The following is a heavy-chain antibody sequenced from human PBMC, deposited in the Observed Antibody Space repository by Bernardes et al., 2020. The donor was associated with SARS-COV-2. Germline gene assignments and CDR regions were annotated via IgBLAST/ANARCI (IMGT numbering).Heavy chain of an antibody. J-gene: IGHJ3*02. V-gene: IGHV3-23*01. D-gene: IGHD4-4*01. CDR2: ISGSGGST. CDR3: AKDRVRHPTVTIAFDI. CDR1: GFTFSSYA. Sequence: GGSLRLSCAASGFTFSSYAMSWVRQAPGKGLEWVSAISGSGGSTYYADSVKGRFTISRDNSKNTLYLQMNSLRAEDTAVYYCAKDRVRHPTVTIAFDIWGQGTMVTVSS.